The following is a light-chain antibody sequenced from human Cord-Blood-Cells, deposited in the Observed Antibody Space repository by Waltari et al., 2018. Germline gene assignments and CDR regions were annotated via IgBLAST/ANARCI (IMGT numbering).Light chain of an antibody. V-gene: IGLV1-47*01. CDR1: SSNIGSNY. CDR2: RNN. CDR3: AAWDDSLSGVV. Sequence: QSVLTQPPSASGTPGQRVTISCSGSSSNIGSNYVYWYQQLPGTAPKPLIYRNNQRPSGVPARFSGSKSGTSASLAISGLRSEDEADYYCAAWDDSLSGVVFGGGTKLTVL. J-gene: IGLJ2*01.